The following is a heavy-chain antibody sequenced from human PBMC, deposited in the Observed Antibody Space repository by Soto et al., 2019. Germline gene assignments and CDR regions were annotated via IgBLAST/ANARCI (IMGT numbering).Heavy chain of an antibody. V-gene: IGHV4-39*01. D-gene: IGHD3-10*01. CDR1: GGSISSSSYY. CDR2: IYYSGST. J-gene: IGHJ5*02. CDR3: ARYGSGSYYKRPYNWFHP. Sequence: PSETLSLTCTVSGGSISSSSYYWGWIRQPPGKGLEWIGSIYYSGSTYYNPSLKSRVTISVDTSKNQFSLKLSSVTAADTAVYYCARYGSGSYYKRPYNWFHPWGQGTLVTVSS.